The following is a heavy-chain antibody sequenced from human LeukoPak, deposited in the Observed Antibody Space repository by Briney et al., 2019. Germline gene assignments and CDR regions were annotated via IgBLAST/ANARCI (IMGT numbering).Heavy chain of an antibody. V-gene: IGHV3-30*02. CDR2: IRYDGSNK. D-gene: IGHD3-10*01. CDR3: AKDQAAAVLLLLPGLFDY. J-gene: IGHJ4*02. CDR1: GFTFSNYG. Sequence: GGSLRLSCAASGFTFSNYGMHWVRQAPGKGLEWVAFIRYDGSNKYYADSVKGRFTISRDDSKNTLYLQMNSLRVEDTAVYYCAKDQAAAVLLLLPGLFDYWGQGTLVTVSS.